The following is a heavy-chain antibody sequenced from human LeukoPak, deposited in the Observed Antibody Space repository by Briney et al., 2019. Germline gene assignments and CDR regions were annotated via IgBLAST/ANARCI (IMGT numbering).Heavy chain of an antibody. V-gene: IGHV4-34*01. Sequence: SETLSLTCAVYGGSFSGYYWSWIRQPPGKGLEWIGEINHSGSTNHNPSLKSRVTISVDTSKNQFSLKLSSVTAADTAVYYCARSGYYDSSGPSDYWGQGTLVTVSS. J-gene: IGHJ4*02. CDR1: GGSFSGYY. CDR3: ARSGYYDSSGPSDY. D-gene: IGHD3-22*01. CDR2: INHSGST.